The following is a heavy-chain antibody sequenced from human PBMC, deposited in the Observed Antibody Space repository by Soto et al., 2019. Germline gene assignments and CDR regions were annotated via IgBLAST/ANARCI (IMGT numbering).Heavy chain of an antibody. Sequence: QVQMQESGPGLVKPSETLSLTCTVSGASVSSGNQYWSWIRQPPGKGLEWIGYISHSGITNYNPSLRSRVTLSADTSRNPFSLKVRSVTAADTAVYYCARGWDANSWGQGTLVTVSS. V-gene: IGHV4-61*01. CDR1: GASVSSGNQY. CDR3: ARGWDANS. CDR2: ISHSGIT. J-gene: IGHJ4*02. D-gene: IGHD3-22*01.